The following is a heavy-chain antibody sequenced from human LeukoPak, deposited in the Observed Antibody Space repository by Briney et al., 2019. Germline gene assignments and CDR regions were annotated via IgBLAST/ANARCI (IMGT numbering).Heavy chain of an antibody. J-gene: IGHJ4*02. CDR2: IYYSGST. CDR3: ASTDPYYFDY. CDR1: GGSISSSSYY. V-gene: IGHV4-39*01. Sequence: MPSETLSLTCTVSGGSISSSSYYWGWIRQPPGKGLGWIGSIYYSGSTYYNPSLKSRVTISVDTSKNQFSLKLSSVTAADTAVYYCASTDPYYFDYWGQGTLVTVPS.